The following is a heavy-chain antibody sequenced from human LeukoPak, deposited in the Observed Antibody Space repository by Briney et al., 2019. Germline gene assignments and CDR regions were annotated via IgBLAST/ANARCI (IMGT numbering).Heavy chain of an antibody. J-gene: IGHJ3*02. CDR2: IIPIFGTA. CDR1: GGTFSSYA. V-gene: IGHV1-69*06. CDR3: AREVPAAAGAFDI. D-gene: IGHD2-2*01. Sequence: GASVKVSCKASGGTFSSYAISWVRQAPGQGLEWMGGIIPIFGTANYAQKFQGRVTITADKSTSTAYMELSSLRSEDTAVYYCAREVPAAAGAFDIWGQGTIVTVSS.